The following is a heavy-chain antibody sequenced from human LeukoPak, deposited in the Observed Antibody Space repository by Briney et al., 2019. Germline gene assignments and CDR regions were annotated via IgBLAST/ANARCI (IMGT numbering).Heavy chain of an antibody. CDR2: INSDGSST. Sequence: GGSLRLSCAASGFTFSSYWMHWVRQAPGKGLVWVSRINSDGSSTSYADSVKGRFTISRDNSKNTLYLQMNSLRAEDTAVYYCARQGTGDRPWYFDLWGRGTLVTVSS. D-gene: IGHD7-27*01. J-gene: IGHJ2*01. CDR3: ARQGTGDRPWYFDL. V-gene: IGHV3-74*01. CDR1: GFTFSSYW.